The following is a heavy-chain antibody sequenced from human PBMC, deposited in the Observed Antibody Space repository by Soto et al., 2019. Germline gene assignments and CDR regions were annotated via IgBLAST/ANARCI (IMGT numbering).Heavy chain of an antibody. J-gene: IGHJ4*02. V-gene: IGHV4-31*03. CDR3: ASGSSGVFDY. D-gene: IGHD1-26*01. CDR1: GGCIRSCGYY. CDR2: IYYSGSP. Sequence: SQTLSLTCTVSGGCIRSCGYYWSLIRQHPGKGLEWIGYIYYSGSPYYHPSLKSRVTISVDTSKNQFSLKLSSVTAADTEVYYCASGSSGVFDYWGQGSLVTVSS.